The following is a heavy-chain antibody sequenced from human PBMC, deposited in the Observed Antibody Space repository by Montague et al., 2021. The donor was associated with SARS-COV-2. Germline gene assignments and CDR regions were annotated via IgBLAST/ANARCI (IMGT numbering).Heavy chain of an antibody. CDR3: ARIWGATRGDAFDI. J-gene: IGHJ3*02. CDR1: GFSLSTSGMC. V-gene: IGHV2-70*01. CDR2: IDWDDDK. D-gene: IGHD1-26*01. Sequence: PALVKPTQTLTLTCTFSGFSLSTSGMCVSWIRQPPGKALEWLALIDWDDDKYYSTSLKTRLTISKDTSKNQVVLTMTNMDPVGTATYYCARIWGATRGDAFDIWGQGTMVTVSS.